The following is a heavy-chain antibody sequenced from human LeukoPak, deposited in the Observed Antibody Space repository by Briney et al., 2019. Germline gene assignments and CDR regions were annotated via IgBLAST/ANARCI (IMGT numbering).Heavy chain of an antibody. Sequence: LETLSLTCTVSDGSISSSSYYWGWIRQPPGKGLEWIGSIYYSGSTYYNPSLKSRVTISVDTSKNQFSLKLSSVTAADTAVYYCARVLNEREVISAFDYWGQGTLVTVSS. V-gene: IGHV4-39*07. CDR1: DGSISSSSYY. D-gene: IGHD3-22*01. CDR2: IYYSGST. CDR3: ARVLNEREVISAFDY. J-gene: IGHJ4*02.